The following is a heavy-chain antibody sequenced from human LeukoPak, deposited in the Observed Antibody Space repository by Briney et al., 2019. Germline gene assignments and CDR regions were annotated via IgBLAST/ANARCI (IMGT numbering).Heavy chain of an antibody. D-gene: IGHD7-27*01. CDR2: IIPIFGTA. CDR1: GGTFSSYA. CDR3: ARGPPNWGYDY. Sequence: GASVKVSCKASGGTFSSYAISWVRQAPGQGLEWMGGIIPIFGTANYAQKFQGRVTITADESTSTGYMELSSLRSEDTAVYYCARGPPNWGYDYWGPGTLVTVSS. J-gene: IGHJ4*02. V-gene: IGHV1-69*13.